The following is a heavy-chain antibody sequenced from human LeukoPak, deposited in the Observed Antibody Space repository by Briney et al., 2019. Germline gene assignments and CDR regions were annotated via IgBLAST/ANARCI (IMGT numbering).Heavy chain of an antibody. D-gene: IGHD3-10*01. CDR2: IIPIFGTA. CDR3: ARGVTMVRGVDYYYYYYMDV. CDR1: GGTFSSYA. Sequence: ASVTVSCKASGGTFSSYAISWVRQAPGQGLEWMGGIIPIFGTANYAQKFQGRVTITTDESTSTAYMELSSLRSEDTAVYYCARGVTMVRGVDYYYYYYMDVWDKGTTVTVSS. J-gene: IGHJ6*03. V-gene: IGHV1-69*05.